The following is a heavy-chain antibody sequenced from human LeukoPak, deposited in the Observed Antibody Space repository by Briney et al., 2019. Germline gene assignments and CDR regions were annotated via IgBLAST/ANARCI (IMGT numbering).Heavy chain of an antibody. CDR1: GFTFSSYA. CDR3: TRNGESVGAMYY. CDR2: ISGSGGST. D-gene: IGHD1-26*01. J-gene: IGHJ4*02. Sequence: GGSLRLSCAASGFTFSSYAMSWVRQAPGKGLEWVSAISGSGGSTYYADSVKGRFTISRDNSKNTLYLQMNSLRAEDTAVYYCTRNGESVGAMYYWGQGTLVTVSS. V-gene: IGHV3-23*01.